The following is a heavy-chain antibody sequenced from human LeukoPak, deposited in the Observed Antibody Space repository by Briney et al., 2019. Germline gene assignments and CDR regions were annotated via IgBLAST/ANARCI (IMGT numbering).Heavy chain of an antibody. CDR1: GGSISSGDYY. J-gene: IGHJ3*02. CDR2: IYYSGST. V-gene: IGHV4-30-4*08. CDR3: ARAPPYYDFWSGHPIVGAFDI. Sequence: SETLSLTCTVSGGSISSGDYYWSWIRQPPGKGLEWIGYIYYSGSTYYNPSLKSRVTISVDTSKNQFSLKLSSVTAADTAVYYCARAPPYYDFWSGHPIVGAFDIWGQGTMVTVSS. D-gene: IGHD3-3*01.